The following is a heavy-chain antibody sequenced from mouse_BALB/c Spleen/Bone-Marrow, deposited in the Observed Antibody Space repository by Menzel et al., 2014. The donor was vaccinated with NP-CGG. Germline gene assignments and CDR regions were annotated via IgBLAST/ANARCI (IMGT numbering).Heavy chain of an antibody. Sequence: QVQLKDSGPGLVAPSQSLSITCTVSGFSLTTYGVHWVRQPPGKGLEWLGLIWAGGSTNYNSALMSRLSISKDNSKSQVFLKMNSLQTDDTAMYYCAREGFYYDKAYWGQGTLVTVSA. J-gene: IGHJ3*01. CDR2: IWAGGST. CDR1: GFSLTTYG. D-gene: IGHD2-4*01. CDR3: AREGFYYDKAY. V-gene: IGHV2-9*02.